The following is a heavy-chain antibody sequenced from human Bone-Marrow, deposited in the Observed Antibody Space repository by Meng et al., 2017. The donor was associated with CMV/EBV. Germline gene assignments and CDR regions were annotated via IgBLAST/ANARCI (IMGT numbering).Heavy chain of an antibody. Sequence: ASVKVSCKASGYTFTGYYMHWVRQAPGQGLEWMGWINPNSGGTNYAQKFQGRVTMTRDTSISTAYMELSRLRSDDTAVYYCARPLYGDYGTRRGLHHIDFDYWGQGTLVTVSS. CDR1: GYTFTGYY. D-gene: IGHD4-17*01. CDR3: ARPLYGDYGTRRGLHHIDFDY. CDR2: INPNSGGT. J-gene: IGHJ4*02. V-gene: IGHV1-2*02.